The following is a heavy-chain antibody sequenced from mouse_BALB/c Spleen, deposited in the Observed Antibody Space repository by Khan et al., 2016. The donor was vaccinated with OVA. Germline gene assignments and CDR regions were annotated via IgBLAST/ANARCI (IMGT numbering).Heavy chain of an antibody. CDR1: GYSFTSYY. V-gene: IGHV1S135*01. Sequence: VQLQQSGPELMKPGASVKISCKASGYSFTSYYIHWVKQSHGKSLEWIGYIDPFNGGTSYNQNFKGKATLTVDKSSSTAYMHLSSLTSEDSAVDYCARHGSSAWLACWGQGTLVTVSA. J-gene: IGHJ3*01. CDR3: ARHGSSAWLAC. CDR2: IDPFNGGT. D-gene: IGHD1-1*01.